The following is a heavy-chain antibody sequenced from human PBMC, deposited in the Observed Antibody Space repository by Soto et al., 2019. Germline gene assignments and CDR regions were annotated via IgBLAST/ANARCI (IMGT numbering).Heavy chain of an antibody. CDR3: ARSVNYDFWSGYYPLGY. CDR1: GGTFSSYA. J-gene: IGHJ4*02. D-gene: IGHD3-3*01. CDR2: IIPIFGTA. Sequence: GASVKVSCKASGGTFSSYAISWVRQAPGQGLEWMGGIIPIFGTANYAQKFQGRVTITADKSTSTAYMELSSLRSEDTAVYYCARSVNYDFWSGYYPLGYWGQGTLVTSPQ. V-gene: IGHV1-69*06.